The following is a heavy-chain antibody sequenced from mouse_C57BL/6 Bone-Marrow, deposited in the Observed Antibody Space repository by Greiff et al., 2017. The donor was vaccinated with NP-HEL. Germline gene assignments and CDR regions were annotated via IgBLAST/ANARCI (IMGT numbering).Heavy chain of an antibody. V-gene: IGHV1-81*01. J-gene: IGHJ4*01. CDR2: IYPRSGNT. CDR3: ARSPLYSMDY. CDR1: GYTFTSYG. Sequence: VQLQQSGAELARPGASVKLSCKASGYTFTSYGISWVKQRTGQGLEWIGEIYPRSGNTYYNEKFKGKATLTADKSSSTAYMELRSLTSADSSVYFCARSPLYSMDYWGQGTSVTVSS.